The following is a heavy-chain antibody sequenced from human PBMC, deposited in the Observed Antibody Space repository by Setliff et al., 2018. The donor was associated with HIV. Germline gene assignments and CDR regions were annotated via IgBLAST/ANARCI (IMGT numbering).Heavy chain of an antibody. V-gene: IGHV3-11*06. CDR1: GFTFSDYY. CDR3: ARGNTMVTDFDY. CDR2: MNTDGSST. Sequence: LRLSCAASGFTFSDYYMGWIRQAPGKGLVWVFGMNTDGSSTRYADSVKGRFTISRDNAKNSLYLQMNSLRAEDTAVYYCARGNTMVTDFDYWGQGTLVTVSS. J-gene: IGHJ4*02. D-gene: IGHD3-10*01.